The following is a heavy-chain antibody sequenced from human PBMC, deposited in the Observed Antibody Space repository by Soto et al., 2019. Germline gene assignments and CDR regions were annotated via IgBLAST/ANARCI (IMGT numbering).Heavy chain of an antibody. CDR3: ASSNYDFWSGYTYAFDI. V-gene: IGHV6-1*01. D-gene: IGHD3-3*01. Sequence: SPTLSLTCAISGDSVSSNSAAWNWIRQSPSRGLEWLGRTYYRSKWYNDYAVSVKSRITINPDTSKNQFSLQLNSVTPEDTAVYYCASSNYDFWSGYTYAFDIWGQGTMVTVSS. CDR2: TYYRSKWYN. J-gene: IGHJ3*02. CDR1: GDSVSSNSAA.